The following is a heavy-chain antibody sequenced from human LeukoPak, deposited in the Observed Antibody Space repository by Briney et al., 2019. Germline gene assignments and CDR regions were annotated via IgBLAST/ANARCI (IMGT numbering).Heavy chain of an antibody. CDR3: ARGQYSSSWYKYEYFQH. J-gene: IGHJ1*01. Sequence: SETLSLTCTVSGGSISSTTYYWGWIRQPPGKGLEWIGSIYYSGTTYYNPSLKSRVTISVDTSKNQFSLKLSSVTAADTAVYYCARGQYSSSWYKYEYFQHWGQGTLVTVSS. D-gene: IGHD6-13*01. CDR1: GGSISSTTYY. CDR2: IYYSGTT. V-gene: IGHV4-39*07.